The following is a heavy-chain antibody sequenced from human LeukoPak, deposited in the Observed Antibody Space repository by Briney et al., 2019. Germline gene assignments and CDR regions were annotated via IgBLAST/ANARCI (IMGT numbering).Heavy chain of an antibody. CDR3: ARELYDAFDI. CDR1: GGSISSGGYY. CDR2: IYYTGST. Sequence: SETLSLTCTVSGGSISSGGYYWSWIRQHPGKGLEWIGYIYYTGSTDYNPSLKSRVTISADTSKNKSSLKLNSVTAADTAVYYCARELYDAFDIWGQGTMVTVSS. V-gene: IGHV4-31*03. D-gene: IGHD2-8*01. J-gene: IGHJ3*02.